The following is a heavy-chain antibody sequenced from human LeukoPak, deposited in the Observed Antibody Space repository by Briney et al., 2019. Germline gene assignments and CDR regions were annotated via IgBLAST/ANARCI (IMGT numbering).Heavy chain of an antibody. CDR3: ARVLGYCSGGSCCESYFDY. D-gene: IGHD2-15*01. CDR1: GGSFSGYY. V-gene: IGHV4-34*01. J-gene: IGHJ4*02. CDR2: INHSGST. Sequence: SETLSLTCAVYGGSFSGYYWSWIRQPPGKGLEWIGEINHSGSTNYNPSLKSRVTISVDTSKNQFSMKLSSVTAADTAVYYCARVLGYCSGGSCCESYFDYWGQGTLVTVSS.